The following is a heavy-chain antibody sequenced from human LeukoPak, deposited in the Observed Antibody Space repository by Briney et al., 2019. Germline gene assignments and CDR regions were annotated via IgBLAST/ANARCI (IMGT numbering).Heavy chain of an antibody. CDR1: GGTFSSYA. Sequence: ASVKVSCKASGGTFSSYAISWVRQAPGQGLEWMGGIIPIFGTANYAQKFQGRVTITADESTSTAYMELSSLRSEDTAVYYCARGLTVTTYYYYGMDVWGQGTTVTVSS. V-gene: IGHV1-69*13. J-gene: IGHJ6*02. D-gene: IGHD4-17*01. CDR3: ARGLTVTTYYYYGMDV. CDR2: IIPIFGTA.